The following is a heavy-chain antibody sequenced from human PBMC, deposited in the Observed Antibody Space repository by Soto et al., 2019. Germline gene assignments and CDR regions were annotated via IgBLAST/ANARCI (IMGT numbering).Heavy chain of an antibody. J-gene: IGHJ6*02. CDR2: RYYSGNT. CDR1: GGSISSGNYY. CDR3: ARSSLSGMDV. Sequence: PSETLSLTCSVSGGSISSGNYYWRWIRQPPEKGLEWIGNRYYSGNTDYNPSLKSRLIISIDTSKNQLALKVVAVTATEKAADHCARSSLSGMDVWGQGTTVRVFS. V-gene: IGHV4-30-4*01. D-gene: IGHD2-2*01.